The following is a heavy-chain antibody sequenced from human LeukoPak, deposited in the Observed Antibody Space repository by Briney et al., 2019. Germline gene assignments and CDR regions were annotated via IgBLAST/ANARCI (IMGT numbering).Heavy chain of an antibody. D-gene: IGHD3-10*01. V-gene: IGHV4-34*01. CDR2: INHSGST. CDR1: GGSISSYY. Sequence: PSETLSLTCTVSGGSISSYYWSWIRQPPGKGLEWIGEINHSGSTNYNPSLKSRVTISVDTSKNQFSLKLSSVTAADTAVYYCARVLYGSGGSGGVDYWGQGTLVTVSS. J-gene: IGHJ4*02. CDR3: ARVLYGSGGSGGVDY.